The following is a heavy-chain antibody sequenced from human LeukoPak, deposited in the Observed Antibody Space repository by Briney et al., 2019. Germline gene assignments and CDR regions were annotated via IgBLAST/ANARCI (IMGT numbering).Heavy chain of an antibody. CDR1: GGSISSGGYY. CDR3: ARDQEGSGYYFDY. D-gene: IGHD6-19*01. CDR2: IYYSGST. Sequence: PSETLSLTCTVSGGSISSGGYYWSWIRQHPGKGLEWIGYIYYSGSTYYNPSLKSRVTISVDTSKNQFSLELSSVTAADTAVYYCARDQEGSGYYFDYWGQGTLVTVSS. V-gene: IGHV4-31*03. J-gene: IGHJ4*02.